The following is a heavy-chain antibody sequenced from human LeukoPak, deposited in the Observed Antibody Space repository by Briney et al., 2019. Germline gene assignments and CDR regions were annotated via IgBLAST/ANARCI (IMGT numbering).Heavy chain of an antibody. D-gene: IGHD3-22*01. V-gene: IGHV4-59*01. CDR3: ARFYYDSSGRFDH. CDR1: GGSISSYY. J-gene: IGHJ4*02. Sequence: SETLSLTCTVSGGSISSYYWSWIRQPPGKGLEWIGYIYYSGSTNYNPSLKSRVTISVDTSKNQFSLKLSSVTAADTAVYYCARFYYDSSGRFDHWGQGTLVTVSS. CDR2: IYYSGST.